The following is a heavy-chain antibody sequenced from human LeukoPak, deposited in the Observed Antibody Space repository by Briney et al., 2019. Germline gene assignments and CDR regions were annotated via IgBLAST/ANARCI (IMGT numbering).Heavy chain of an antibody. J-gene: IGHJ4*02. D-gene: IGHD3-10*01. V-gene: IGHV3-30-3*01. Sequence: PGRSLRLSCAASGFTFSSYAMHWVRQAPGKGLEWVAVISYDGSNKYYADSVKGRFTISRDNSKNTLYLQMNSLRAEDTAVYYCASFGSGSLGALFDYWGQGTLVTVSS. CDR1: GFTFSSYA. CDR2: ISYDGSNK. CDR3: ASFGSGSLGALFDY.